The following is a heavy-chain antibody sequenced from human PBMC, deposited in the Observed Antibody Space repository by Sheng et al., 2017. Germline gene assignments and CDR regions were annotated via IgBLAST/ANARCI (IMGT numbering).Heavy chain of an antibody. J-gene: IGHJ4*02. CDR2: INPNNGGT. Sequence: QVQLVQSGAEVKKPGASVKVSCKASGYTFTNYYMNWVRQAPGQGPEWMGWINPNNGGTNYAQKFQGRVTMTRDTSISTTYMELSRLRSDDTAVYYCARDDFGSGSYQLDSWGQGTLV. V-gene: IGHV1-2*02. CDR3: ARDDFGSGSYQLDS. D-gene: IGHD3-10*01. CDR1: GYTFTNYY.